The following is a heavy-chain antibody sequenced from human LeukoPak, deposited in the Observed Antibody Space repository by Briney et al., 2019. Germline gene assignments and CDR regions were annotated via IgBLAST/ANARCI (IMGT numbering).Heavy chain of an antibody. D-gene: IGHD6-13*01. CDR3: AKEPIAAAGTGYFDY. CDR1: GFTFSSYG. J-gene: IGHJ4*02. CDR2: ISYDGSNK. V-gene: IGHV3-30*18. Sequence: GGSLRLSCAASGFTFSSYGMHWVRQAPGKGLEWVAVISYDGSNKYYADSVKGRFTLSRDNSKSSLYLQMNSLRAKDTAVYYCAKEPIAAAGTGYFDYGGQGTLVTVSS.